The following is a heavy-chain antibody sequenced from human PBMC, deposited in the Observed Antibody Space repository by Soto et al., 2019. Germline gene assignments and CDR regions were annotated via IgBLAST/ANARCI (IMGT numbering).Heavy chain of an antibody. CDR3: ARKRIYCSSTSCYPSTNYYYYYGMDV. CDR2: IYYSGST. D-gene: IGHD2-2*01. CDR1: GGSVSSGSYY. Sequence: PSETLSLTCTVSGGSVSSGSYYWSWIRQPPGKGLEWIGYIYYSGSTNYNPSLKSRVTISVDTSKNQFSLKLSSVTAADTAVYYCARKRIYCSSTSCYPSTNYYYYYGMDVWGQGTTVTVSS. J-gene: IGHJ6*02. V-gene: IGHV4-61*01.